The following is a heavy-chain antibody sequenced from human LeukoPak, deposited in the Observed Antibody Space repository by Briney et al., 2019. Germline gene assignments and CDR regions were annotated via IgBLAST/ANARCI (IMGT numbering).Heavy chain of an antibody. CDR1: GFTFSSYA. CDR2: ISYDGSNK. D-gene: IGHD6-19*01. V-gene: IGHV3-30-3*01. Sequence: PGRSLRLSCAASGFTFSSYAMHWVRQAPGKGLEGVAVISYDGSNKYYADSVKGRFTISGDNSKNTLYLQMNSLRAEDTAVYYCARDPDSSGWYYFDYWGQGTLVTVSS. J-gene: IGHJ4*02. CDR3: ARDPDSSGWYYFDY.